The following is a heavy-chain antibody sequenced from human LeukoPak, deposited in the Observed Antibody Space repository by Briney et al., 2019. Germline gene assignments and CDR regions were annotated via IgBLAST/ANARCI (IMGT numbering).Heavy chain of an antibody. V-gene: IGHV3-30*02. CDR3: AKDLDYGDYLSDY. CDR2: IRYDGSNK. Sequence: GGSLRLSCAASGFLFSNFGMHWVRQAPGKGLEWVAFIRYDGSNKYYADSVKGRFTISRDNSKNTLYLQMNSLRAEDTAVYYCAKDLDYGDYLSDYWGQGTLVTVSS. D-gene: IGHD4-17*01. J-gene: IGHJ4*02. CDR1: GFLFSNFG.